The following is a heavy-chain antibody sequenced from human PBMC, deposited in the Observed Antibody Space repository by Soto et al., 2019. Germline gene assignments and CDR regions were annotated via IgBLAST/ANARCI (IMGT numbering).Heavy chain of an antibody. V-gene: IGHV1-69*01. CDR1: GGTFSSYA. CDR3: ARDRRGIELAGTSSPYYYGMDV. Sequence: QVQLVQSGAEVKKPGSSVKVSCKASGGTFSSYAISWVRQAPGQGLEWMGGIIPIFGTANYAQKFQGRVTITADESTSTAYMELSSLRSEDTAVYYCARDRRGIELAGTSSPYYYGMDVWGQGTTVTVSS. CDR2: IIPIFGTA. J-gene: IGHJ6*02. D-gene: IGHD6-19*01.